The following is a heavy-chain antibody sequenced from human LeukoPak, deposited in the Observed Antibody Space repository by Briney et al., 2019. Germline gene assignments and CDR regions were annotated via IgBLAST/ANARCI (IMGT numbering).Heavy chain of an antibody. CDR3: ARGAEVSRLYGMDV. Sequence: AASVKVSCKASGGTFSSYAISWVGQAPGQGLEWRGRIIPIFGIANYAQKFQGRVTITADKSTSTAYLELRSLRSEDTAVYYCARGAEVSRLYGMDVWGQGTTVTVSS. CDR2: IIPIFGIA. J-gene: IGHJ6*02. D-gene: IGHD3-22*01. V-gene: IGHV1-69*04. CDR1: GGTFSSYA.